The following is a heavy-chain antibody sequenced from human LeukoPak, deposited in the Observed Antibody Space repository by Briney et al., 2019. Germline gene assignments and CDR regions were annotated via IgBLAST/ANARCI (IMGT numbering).Heavy chain of an antibody. CDR2: ISHDGTNK. CDR3: ASEDVDTGDF. CDR1: GFTFTNAG. D-gene: IGHD5-18*01. Sequence: GGSLRLSCAASGFTFTNAGIHWVRLAAGKGLEWVSFISHDGTNKYYSDSVDGRFIVSRLNSQNTVYLQMNDLRPKDTATYYCASEDVDTGDFWGQGTLVTVSS. V-gene: IGHV3-30*01. J-gene: IGHJ4*02.